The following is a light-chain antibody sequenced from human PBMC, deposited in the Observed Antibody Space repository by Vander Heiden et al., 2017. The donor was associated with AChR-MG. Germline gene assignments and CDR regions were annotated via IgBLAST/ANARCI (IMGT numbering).Light chain of an antibody. Sequence: DVVMTQSPPSLPVTLGQPASISCKSSQSLLYSNGDRYLIWFQQRPGQTPRRLIYQASIRDPGVPDRFSGSGSGTDFTLKISRVEAEDVGFYYCMQATHWPRTFGCGTRVEIK. CDR2: QAS. CDR3: MQATHWPRT. J-gene: IGKJ4*01. CDR1: QSLLYSNGDRY. V-gene: IGKV2-30*01.